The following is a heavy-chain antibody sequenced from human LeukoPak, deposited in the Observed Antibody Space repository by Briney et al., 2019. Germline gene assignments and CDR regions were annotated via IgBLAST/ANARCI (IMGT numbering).Heavy chain of an antibody. CDR2: IKSKSDGGTT. CDR1: GFTFSNYA. V-gene: IGHV3-15*01. CDR3: TTDDYSD. D-gene: IGHD4-11*01. Sequence: GSLRLSCAASGFTFSNYAMSWVRQAPGKGLECVGRIKSKSDGGTTDYAAPVKGRFTISRDDSENMLYLQMNSLKTEDTALYYCTTDDYSDWGQGTLVTVSS. J-gene: IGHJ4*02.